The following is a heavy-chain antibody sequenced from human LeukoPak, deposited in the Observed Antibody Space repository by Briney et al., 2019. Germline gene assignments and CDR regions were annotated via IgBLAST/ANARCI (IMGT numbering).Heavy chain of an antibody. CDR3: ARGKPHFRYYFDY. V-gene: IGHV4-59*01. CDR1: GGSISSYY. J-gene: IGHJ4*02. CDR2: IYYSGST. Sequence: SETLCLTCTVSGGSISSYYWSWIRQPPGKGLEWIGYIYYSGSTNYNPSLKSRVTISVDTSKNQFSLKLSSVTAADTAVYYCARGKPHFRYYFDYWGQGTLVTVSS.